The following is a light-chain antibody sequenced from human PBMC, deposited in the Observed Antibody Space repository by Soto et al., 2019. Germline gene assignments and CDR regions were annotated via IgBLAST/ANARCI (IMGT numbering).Light chain of an antibody. CDR1: SSDVGGYNY. V-gene: IGLV2-8*01. CDR2: EVT. CDR3: SSYAGGNNVV. J-gene: IGLJ2*01. Sequence: QSALTQPPSASGSPGQSVTISCTGTSSDVGGYNYVSWYQQHPGKAPKLMIYEVTKRPSGVPDRFSGSKSGSTASLTVSGLQTEDEADYYCSSYAGGNNVVFGGGNKLTVL.